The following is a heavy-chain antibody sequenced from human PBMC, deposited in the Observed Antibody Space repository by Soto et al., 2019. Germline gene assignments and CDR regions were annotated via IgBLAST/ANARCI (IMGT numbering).Heavy chain of an antibody. CDR2: ISWDGGST. CDR3: AKDITSTAMVSLKVYYYGMDV. V-gene: IGHV3-43*01. D-gene: IGHD5-18*01. Sequence: PGGSLRLSCAASGFTFDDYTMHWVRQAPGKGLEWVSLISWDGGSTYYADSVKGRFTISRDNSKNSLYLQMNSLRTEDTALYYCAKDITSTAMVSLKVYYYGMDVWGQGTTVTVSS. J-gene: IGHJ6*02. CDR1: GFTFDDYT.